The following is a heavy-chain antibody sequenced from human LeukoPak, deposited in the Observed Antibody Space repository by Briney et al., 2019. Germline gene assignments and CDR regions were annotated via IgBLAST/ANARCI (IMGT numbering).Heavy chain of an antibody. Sequence: PSETLSLTCAVYGGSFSGYYWSWIRQPPGKGLEWIGEINHSGSTNYNPSLRSRVTISVDTSKNQFSLKLSSVTAADTAVYYCARLGSSGYRYWGQGTLVTVSS. J-gene: IGHJ4*02. CDR3: ARLGSSGYRY. D-gene: IGHD3-22*01. CDR1: GGSFSGYY. CDR2: INHSGST. V-gene: IGHV4-34*01.